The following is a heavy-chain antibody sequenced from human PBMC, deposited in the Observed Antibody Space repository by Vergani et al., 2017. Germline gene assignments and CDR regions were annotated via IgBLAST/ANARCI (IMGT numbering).Heavy chain of an antibody. CDR2: IYTSGST. J-gene: IGHJ4*02. D-gene: IGHD3-22*01. CDR1: GGSLSSGSYY. Sequence: QVQLQESGPGLVKPSQTLSLTCTVSGGSLSSGSYYWSWIRQPAGKGLEWIGRIYTSGSTNYNPSLKSRVTISVDTSKNQFSLKLSSVTAADTAVYYCARNNPTNYYDSRGYFDYWGQGTLVTVSS. V-gene: IGHV4-61*02. CDR3: ARNNPTNYYDSRGYFDY.